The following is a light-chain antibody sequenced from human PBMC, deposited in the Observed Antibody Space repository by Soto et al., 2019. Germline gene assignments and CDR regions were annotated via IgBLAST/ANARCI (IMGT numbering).Light chain of an antibody. CDR2: GAS. V-gene: IGKV1-33*01. Sequence: DIQMTQSPSSLSASVGDRVTITCQASQDITKYLNWYHQKPAKAPNLLIYGASNLETGVPLRFSGSGSGTGFTFTISSLQPEGIATHYCQQYDNLPPVTVGGGTKVEIK. CDR1: QDITKY. J-gene: IGKJ4*01. CDR3: QQYDNLPPVT.